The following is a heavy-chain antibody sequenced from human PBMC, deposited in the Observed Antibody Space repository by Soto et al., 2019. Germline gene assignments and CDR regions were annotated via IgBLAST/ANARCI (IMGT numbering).Heavy chain of an antibody. V-gene: IGHV1-46*01. D-gene: IGHD3-22*01. CDR3: ARGSYYYNSSGPSHGLWDAFDI. Sequence: ASVKVSCKASGYTFTSYYLHWVRQAPAQGLEWMGIINPSGGSTSDAQKFQGRVTMTRDTSTSTVYMELSSLRSEDTAVYYCARGSYYYNSSGPSHGLWDAFDIWGQGTMVTVS. CDR2: INPSGGST. J-gene: IGHJ3*02. CDR1: GYTFTSYY.